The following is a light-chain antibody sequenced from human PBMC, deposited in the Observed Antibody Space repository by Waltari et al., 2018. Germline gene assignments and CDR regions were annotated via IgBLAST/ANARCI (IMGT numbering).Light chain of an antibody. V-gene: IGKV1-33*01. CDR2: DAS. Sequence: DIQMTPSPSSLCASVGDRVTTTCQASQDISNYLNWYQQKPGKAPKLLIYDASNLETGVPSRFSGSGSGTDFTFTISSLQPEDIATYYCQQYDNLPLTFGGGTKVEIK. CDR3: QQYDNLPLT. CDR1: QDISNY. J-gene: IGKJ4*01.